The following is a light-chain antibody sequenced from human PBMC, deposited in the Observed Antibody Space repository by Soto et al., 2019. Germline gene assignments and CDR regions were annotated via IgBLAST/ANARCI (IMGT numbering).Light chain of an antibody. CDR3: QQRET. CDR1: QSVSNTY. CDR2: GAS. V-gene: IGKV3-20*01. J-gene: IGKJ1*01. Sequence: EIGLTQSPGTLSLSPGERATLSCRASQSVSNTYLAWYQHKPGQAPRLLIYGASSRATGIPDRFSGSGSGTDFTLTISRLEPEDFAVYYCQQRETFGQGTKVEIK.